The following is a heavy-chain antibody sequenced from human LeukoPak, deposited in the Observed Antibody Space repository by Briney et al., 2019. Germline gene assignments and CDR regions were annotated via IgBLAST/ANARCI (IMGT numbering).Heavy chain of an antibody. V-gene: IGHV3-23*01. D-gene: IGHD6-13*01. CDR2: ISGSGGST. CDR1: GFTFSSYW. CDR3: AKYSSSSFAY. Sequence: PGGSLRLSCAASGFTFSSYWMSWVRQAPGKGLEWVSAISGSGGSTYYADSVKGRFTISRDNSKNTLFLQMNSLRVEDTAVYYCAKYSSSSFAYWGQGTLVTVSS. J-gene: IGHJ4*02.